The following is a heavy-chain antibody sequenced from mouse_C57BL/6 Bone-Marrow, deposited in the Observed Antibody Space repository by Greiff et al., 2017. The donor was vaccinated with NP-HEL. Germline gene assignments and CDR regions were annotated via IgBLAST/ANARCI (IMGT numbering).Heavy chain of an antibody. D-gene: IGHD1-1*01. CDR2: INPNNGGT. CDR1: GYTFTDYN. J-gene: IGHJ1*03. Sequence: VQLQQSGPELVKPGASVKMSCKASGYTFTDYNMHWVKQSHGKSLEWIGYINPNNGGTSYNQKFKGKATLTVNKSSSTAYMELRSLTSEDSAVYYCARVRYYGSSYSYWYFDVWGTGTTVTVSS. CDR3: ARVRYYGSSYSYWYFDV. V-gene: IGHV1-22*01.